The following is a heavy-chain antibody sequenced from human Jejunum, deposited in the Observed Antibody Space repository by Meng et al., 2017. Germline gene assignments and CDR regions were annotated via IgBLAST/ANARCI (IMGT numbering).Heavy chain of an antibody. CDR2: VWPSGAT. J-gene: IGHJ4*02. D-gene: IGHD1-14*01. V-gene: IGHV4-4*02. CDR3: ARAIRERYFDS. CDR1: GVSTTAPFY. Sequence: GQLEELGPGLVNPSGTLSLTCTVSGVSTTAPFYWTWIRQAPGKGLEWIGEVWPSGATYYNPSLSSRITISIDTSNNQFSLEVAFLTAADTAVYYCARAIRERYFDSWGQGTLVTVSS.